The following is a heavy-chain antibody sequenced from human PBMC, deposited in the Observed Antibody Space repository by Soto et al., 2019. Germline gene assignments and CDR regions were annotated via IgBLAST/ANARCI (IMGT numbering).Heavy chain of an antibody. D-gene: IGHD3-10*01. CDR2: IYYSGST. J-gene: IGHJ4*02. CDR3: ARGVTMVRGVIHTPYFDY. CDR1: GGSISSGGYY. Sequence: QVQLQESGPGLVKPSQTLSLTCTVSGGSISSGGYYWSWIRQHPGKGLEWIGYIYYSGSTYYNPSIRSLVTISEDTSKNPFSLKLSSVTAADTAVYYCARGVTMVRGVIHTPYFDYWGQGTLVTVSS. V-gene: IGHV4-31*01.